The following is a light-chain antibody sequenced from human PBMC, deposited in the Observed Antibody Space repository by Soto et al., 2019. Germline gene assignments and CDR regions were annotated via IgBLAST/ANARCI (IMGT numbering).Light chain of an antibody. Sequence: QSALTQPASVSGSPGQSITISCTGTSSDVGGYNYVSWYQQHPGKAPKLMIYEVSNRPSGVSNRFSDSRSGNTASLTISGLLAEDEADYYCSSYTSSSTLVFGTGTKVTVL. CDR2: EVS. J-gene: IGLJ1*01. CDR3: SSYTSSSTLV. V-gene: IGLV2-14*01. CDR1: SSDVGGYNY.